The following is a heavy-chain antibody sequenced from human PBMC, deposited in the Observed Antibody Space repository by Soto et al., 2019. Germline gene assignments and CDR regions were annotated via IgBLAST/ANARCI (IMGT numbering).Heavy chain of an antibody. Sequence: SQTLSLTCAISGDSVSRNSSAWNWISQCPSRGLEWLGRTYYRSKWYNDYAVSVKSRITINPDTSKNQFSLQLNSVTPEDTAVYYCARAYGQQKYYYYYYGMDVWGQGTTVTVSS. CDR1: GDSVSRNSSA. J-gene: IGHJ6*02. V-gene: IGHV6-1*01. CDR3: ARAYGQQKYYYYYYGMDV. D-gene: IGHD6-13*01. CDR2: TYYRSKWYN.